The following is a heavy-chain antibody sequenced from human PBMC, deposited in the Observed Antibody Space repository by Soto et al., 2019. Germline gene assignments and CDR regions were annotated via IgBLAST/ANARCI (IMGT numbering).Heavy chain of an antibody. CDR1: GGSISSSSYY. J-gene: IGHJ6*03. CDR3: ASQRLVVTGYYYMDV. CDR2: IYYSGST. D-gene: IGHD6-19*01. Sequence: SETLSLTCTVSGGSISSSSYYWGWIRQPPGKGLEWIGSIYYSGSTYYNPSLKSRVTISVDTSKNQFSLKLSSVTAADTAVYYCASQRLVVTGYYYMDVWGKGTTVTVSS. V-gene: IGHV4-39*01.